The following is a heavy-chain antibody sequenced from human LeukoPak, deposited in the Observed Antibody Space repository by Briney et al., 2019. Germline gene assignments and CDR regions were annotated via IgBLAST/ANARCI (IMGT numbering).Heavy chain of an antibody. J-gene: IGHJ4*02. D-gene: IGHD3-3*01. CDR1: GFPFTNAW. V-gene: IGHV3-15*01. Sequence: GGSLRLSCAASGFPFTNAWMTWVRLAPGKGLEWVGRIRSQGFGGTTDYAAPVRGRFTISRDDSKDTVYLQMDSLKIEDTAVYYCCTVGGHNDVWLTYYYGCWGQGTRVTVSS. CDR3: CTVGGHNDVWLTYYYGC. CDR2: IRSQGFGGTT.